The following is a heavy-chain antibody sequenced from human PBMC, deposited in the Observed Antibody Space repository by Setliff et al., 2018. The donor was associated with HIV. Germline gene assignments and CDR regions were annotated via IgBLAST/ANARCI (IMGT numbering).Heavy chain of an antibody. D-gene: IGHD2-8*01. Sequence: ASVKVSCKASGYTFTSYYIHWVRQAPGQGLERMGIIYSGGGSTNYAQKFQGRITMTSDTSTSTVYMELSSLRSEDSAVYYCARSIYEWGAFDIWGQGTMVTVSS. CDR1: GYTFTSYY. J-gene: IGHJ3*02. CDR3: ARSIYEWGAFDI. CDR2: IYSGGGST. V-gene: IGHV1-46*01.